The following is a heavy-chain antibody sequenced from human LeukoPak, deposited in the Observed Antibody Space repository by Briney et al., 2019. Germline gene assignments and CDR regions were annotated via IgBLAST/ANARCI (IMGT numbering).Heavy chain of an antibody. CDR3: ARDNNEIDAFDI. CDR1: GYTFTSYY. CDR2: INPNSGGT. Sequence: GASVKVSCKASGYTFTSYYMHWVRQAPGQGLEWMGWINPNSGGTNYAQKFQGRVTMTRDTSISTAYMELSRLRSDDTAVYYCARDNNEIDAFDIWGQGTMVTVSS. D-gene: IGHD1-1*01. J-gene: IGHJ3*02. V-gene: IGHV1-2*02.